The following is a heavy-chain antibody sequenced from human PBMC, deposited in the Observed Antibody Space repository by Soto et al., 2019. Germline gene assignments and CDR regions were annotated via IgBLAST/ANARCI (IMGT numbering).Heavy chain of an antibody. J-gene: IGHJ5*02. Sequence: SQTLSLTCAISGDSVSSNSAAWDWIRQSPSRGLGWLGRTYYRSKWYNDYAVSVKSRITINPDASKNQFSLQLNSVTPEDTAVYYCASVAEYNWNSLNWFDPWGQGTLVTVSS. D-gene: IGHD1-7*01. CDR2: TYYRSKWYN. CDR1: GDSVSSNSAA. CDR3: ASVAEYNWNSLNWFDP. V-gene: IGHV6-1*01.